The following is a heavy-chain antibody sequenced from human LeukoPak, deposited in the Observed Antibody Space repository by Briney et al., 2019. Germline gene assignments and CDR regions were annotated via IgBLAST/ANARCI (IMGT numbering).Heavy chain of an antibody. D-gene: IGHD6-6*01. CDR1: GGSISSYY. J-gene: IGHJ3*01. CDR2: IYYSGST. V-gene: IGHV4-59*08. CDR3: AREYSSSSGRRAFDF. Sequence: SEALSLTCTVSGGSISSYYWNWIRQPPGKGLEWIGYIYYSGSTNYNPSLKSRVTTLVDTSKNQFSLRLSSVTAADTAVYYCAREYSSSSGRRAFDFWGQGTMVTVSS.